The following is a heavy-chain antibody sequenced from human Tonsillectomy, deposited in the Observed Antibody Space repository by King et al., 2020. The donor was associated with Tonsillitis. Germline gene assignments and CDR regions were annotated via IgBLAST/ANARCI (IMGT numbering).Heavy chain of an antibody. CDR2: IKQDGSEK. Sequence: VQLVESGGGLVQPGGSLRLSCAASGFTFSSYWMSWVRQAPGKGLEWVANIKQDGSEKYYVDSVKGRFTISRDNAKNSLCLQMNSLRAADTDVYYCVREGGXGSYXKWGXXTLVTV. J-gene: IGHJ4*02. D-gene: IGHD3-10*01. CDR3: VREGGXGSYXK. CDR1: GFTFSSYW. V-gene: IGHV3-7*01.